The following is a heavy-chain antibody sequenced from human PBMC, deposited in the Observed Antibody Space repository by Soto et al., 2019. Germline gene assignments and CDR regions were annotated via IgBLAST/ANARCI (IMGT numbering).Heavy chain of an antibody. V-gene: IGHV4-39*01. J-gene: IGHJ4*02. D-gene: IGHD4-17*01. CDR3: ATRGLNGDPFDY. CDR2: IFYTGST. CDR1: GGSIISTTYY. Sequence: PSETLSLTXTVSGGSIISTTYYWAWIRQPPGEGLEWIGTIFYTGSTYYNPSLTSRLTISVDTSKNQFSLKLSSVTATDTAVYYCATRGLNGDPFDYWGQGTLVTVSS.